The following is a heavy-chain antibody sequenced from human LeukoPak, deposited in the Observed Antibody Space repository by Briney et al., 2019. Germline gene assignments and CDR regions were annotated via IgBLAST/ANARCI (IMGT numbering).Heavy chain of an antibody. Sequence: ASVKVSCKASGYTFTGYYMHWVRQAPGQGLEWMGWINPNSGGTNYAQKFQGWVTMTRDTSISTAYMELSRLRSDDTAVCYCARESCSGGSCYFDYWGQGTLVTVSS. CDR2: INPNSGGT. D-gene: IGHD2-15*01. V-gene: IGHV1-2*04. J-gene: IGHJ4*02. CDR1: GYTFTGYY. CDR3: ARESCSGGSCYFDY.